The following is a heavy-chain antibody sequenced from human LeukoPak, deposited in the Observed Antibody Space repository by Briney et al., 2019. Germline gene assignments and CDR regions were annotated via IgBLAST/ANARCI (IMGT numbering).Heavy chain of an antibody. V-gene: IGHV4-39*07. CDR2: IFYSGST. CDR1: GGSISTSNYY. D-gene: IGHD3-3*01. Sequence: SETLSLTCTVSGGSISTSNYYWGWIRQPPGKGLEWIGNIFYSGSTYYSPSLKSRVTISLDTSRNQFSLKLSSVTAADTAVYYCARGEATIFGVVQFFDYWGQGTLVTVSS. CDR3: ARGEATIFGVVQFFDY. J-gene: IGHJ4*02.